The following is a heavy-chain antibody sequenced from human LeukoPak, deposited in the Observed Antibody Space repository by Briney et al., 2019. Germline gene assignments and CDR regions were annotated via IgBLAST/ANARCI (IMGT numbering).Heavy chain of an antibody. CDR2: IKEDGSER. J-gene: IGHJ4*02. V-gene: IGHV3-7*01. CDR1: GFTFSTYW. CDR3: ARDYWASDY. Sequence: PGTSLRLSCAASGFTFSTYWMSWVRQAPGKGLEWVANIKEDGSERYYADSVKGRFTISRDNARNSLYLQMNSLRAEDTAVYYCARDYWASDYWGQGTLVTVSS. D-gene: IGHD2-8*02.